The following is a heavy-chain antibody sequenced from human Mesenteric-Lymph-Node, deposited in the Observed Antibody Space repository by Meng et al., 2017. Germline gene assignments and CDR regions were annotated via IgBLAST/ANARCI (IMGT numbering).Heavy chain of an antibody. CDR2: IHSSGNT. CDR3: ARLIDSSSYLGWFDP. D-gene: IGHD6-6*01. J-gene: IGHJ5*02. CDR1: GGPISSNSYY. Sequence: QLQLQESGPGLVKSSETLSLTCTVSGGPISSNSYYWAWIRQPPGTGPEWIGSIHSSGNTYYNPSLESRVTISVDTSKNQFSLKVRSVTAAGTAVYYCARLIDSSSYLGWFDPWGQGTLVTVSS. V-gene: IGHV4-39*01.